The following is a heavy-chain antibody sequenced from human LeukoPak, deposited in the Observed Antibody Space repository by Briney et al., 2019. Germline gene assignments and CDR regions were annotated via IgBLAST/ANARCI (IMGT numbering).Heavy chain of an antibody. CDR2: INPDSGGT. V-gene: IGHV1-2*02. CDR3: ARALGDTYGSVGDFDY. D-gene: IGHD5-18*01. J-gene: IGHJ4*02. Sequence: EASVKVSCKASGYTFTGYYMHWVRQAPGQGLEWMGWINPDSGGTIYAQNFQGRVTMTRDTSISTAYMELSSLRSDDTAVYYCARALGDTYGSVGDFDYWGQGTLVTVSS. CDR1: GYTFTGYY.